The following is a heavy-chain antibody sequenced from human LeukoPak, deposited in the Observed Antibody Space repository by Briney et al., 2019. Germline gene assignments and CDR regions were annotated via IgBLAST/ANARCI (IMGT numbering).Heavy chain of an antibody. CDR3: ARSYGWLPGGM. Sequence: PGGPLRLSCAPPGFTFSASYMSWIGQAPGKGLEGVSYISSTSSYTNYADSVKGRFTISRDNAKNSLHLQMNSLRAEDTAVYYCARSYGWLPGGMWGQGTLVTVSS. CDR1: GFTFSASY. J-gene: IGHJ4*02. D-gene: IGHD5-12*01. CDR2: ISSTSSYT. V-gene: IGHV3-11*03.